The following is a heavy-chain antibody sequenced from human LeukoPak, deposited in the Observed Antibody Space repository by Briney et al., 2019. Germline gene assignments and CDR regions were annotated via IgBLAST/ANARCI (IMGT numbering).Heavy chain of an antibody. Sequence: SETLSLTCTVSGDSITNYYWSWIRQPAGKGLEWIGRIYFSGSTSYNPSLKSRVTMSADTSKNQFSLKLSSVTAADTAVYYCARDLPLSVVGTWFDPWGQGTLVTVSS. V-gene: IGHV4-4*07. D-gene: IGHD1-26*01. CDR3: ARDLPLSVVGTWFDP. J-gene: IGHJ5*02. CDR2: IYFSGST. CDR1: GDSITNYY.